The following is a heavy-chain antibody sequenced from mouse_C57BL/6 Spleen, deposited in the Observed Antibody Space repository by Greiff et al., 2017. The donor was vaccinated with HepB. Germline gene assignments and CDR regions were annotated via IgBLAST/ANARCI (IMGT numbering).Heavy chain of an antibody. CDR2: ISSGGSYT. J-gene: IGHJ2*01. CDR3: ARHGTMVTTGYYFDY. D-gene: IGHD2-2*01. V-gene: IGHV5-6*01. CDR1: GFTFSSYG. Sequence: EVNVVESGGDLVKPGGSLKLSCAASGFTFSSYGMSWVRQTPDKRLEWVATISSGGSYTYYPDSVKGRFTISRDNAKNTLYLQMSSLKSEDTAMYYCARHGTMVTTGYYFDYWGQGTTLTVSS.